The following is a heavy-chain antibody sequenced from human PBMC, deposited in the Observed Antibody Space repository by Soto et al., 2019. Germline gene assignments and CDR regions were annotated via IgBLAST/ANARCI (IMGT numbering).Heavy chain of an antibody. CDR2: ISAYNGNT. D-gene: IGHD3-16*01. J-gene: IGHJ5*02. V-gene: IGHV1-18*01. CDR3: ARDGDTMITRGLHWFDP. CDR1: GYTFTSYG. Sequence: ASVKVSCKASGYTFTSYGISWVRQAPGQGLEWMGWISAYNGNTNYAQKLQGRVTMTTDTSTSTAYMELRSLRSDDTAVYYCARDGDTMITRGLHWFDPWGQGTLVTVSS.